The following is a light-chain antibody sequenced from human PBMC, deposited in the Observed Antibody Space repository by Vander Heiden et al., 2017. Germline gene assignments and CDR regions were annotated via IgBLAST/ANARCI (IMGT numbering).Light chain of an antibody. J-gene: IGKJ1*01. CDR2: DAS. CDR1: QSISSW. Sequence: DIQMTQSPSTLSASVGDRVTITCRASQSISSWLAWYQQKPGKAPKLLIYDASSLESGVPSRFSGSGSGTEVTLTISSLQPDDFATYDCQQRWTFGQGTKVEIK. V-gene: IGKV1-5*01. CDR3: QQRWT.